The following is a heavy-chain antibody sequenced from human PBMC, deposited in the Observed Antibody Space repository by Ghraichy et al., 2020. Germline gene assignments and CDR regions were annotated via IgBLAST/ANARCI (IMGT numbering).Heavy chain of an antibody. CDR2: IYWDDDK. Sequence: QTLSLTCTFSGFSLSTSGVGVGWIRQPPGKALEWLALIYWDDDKRYSPSLKSRLTITKDTSKNQVVLTMTNMDPVDTATYYCAHRSIIAAADENWFDPWGQGTLVTVSS. CDR3: AHRSIIAAADENWFDP. V-gene: IGHV2-5*02. CDR1: GFSLSTSGVG. D-gene: IGHD6-13*01. J-gene: IGHJ5*02.